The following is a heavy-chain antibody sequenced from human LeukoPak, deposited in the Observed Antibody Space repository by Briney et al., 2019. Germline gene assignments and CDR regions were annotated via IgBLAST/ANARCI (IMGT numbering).Heavy chain of an antibody. CDR1: GYTFTSYY. V-gene: IGHV1-46*01. CDR3: ARDRRFFAVVVPAENAFDI. J-gene: IGHJ3*02. Sequence: ASVKVSCKASGYTFTSYYMHWVRQAPGQGLEWMGIINPSGGSTSYAQKFQGRVTMTRDTSTSTVYMELSSLRSEDTAVYYCARDRRFFAVVVPAENAFDIWGQGTMVTVSS. D-gene: IGHD2-2*01. CDR2: INPSGGST.